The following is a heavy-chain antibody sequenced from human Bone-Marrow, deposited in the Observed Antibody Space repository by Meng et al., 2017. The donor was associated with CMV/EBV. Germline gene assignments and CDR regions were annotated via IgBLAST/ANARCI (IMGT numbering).Heavy chain of an antibody. V-gene: IGHV1-2*02. CDR3: ARERELLWFGESDAFDI. CDR1: GYTFTGYY. Sequence: ASMKVSCKASGYTFTGYYMHWVRQAPGQGLEWMGWINPNSGGTNYAQKFQGRVTMTRDTSISTAYMELSRLRSDDTAVYYCARERELLWFGESDAFDIWGQGTMVTVSS. D-gene: IGHD3-10*01. J-gene: IGHJ3*02. CDR2: INPNSGGT.